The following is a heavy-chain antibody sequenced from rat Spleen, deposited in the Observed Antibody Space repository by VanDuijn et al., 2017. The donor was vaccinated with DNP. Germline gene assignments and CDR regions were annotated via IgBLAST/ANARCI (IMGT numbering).Heavy chain of an antibody. CDR2: ISYSGYT. CDR1: GYSITSNY. D-gene: IGHD1-2*01. CDR3: ARSVYYYSSYIPFDY. Sequence: EVQLQESGPGLVKPSQSLSLTCSVTGYSITSNYWAWIRKFPGNKMEWMGYISYSGYTGYNPSLKSRISITRDTSKNQFFLQLNSVTTEDTATYYCARSVYYYSSYIPFDYWGQGVMVTVSS. V-gene: IGHV3-1*01. J-gene: IGHJ2*01.